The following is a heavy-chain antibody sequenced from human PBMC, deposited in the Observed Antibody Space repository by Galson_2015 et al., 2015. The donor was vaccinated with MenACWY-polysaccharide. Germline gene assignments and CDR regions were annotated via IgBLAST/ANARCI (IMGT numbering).Heavy chain of an antibody. V-gene: IGHV3-33*01. CDR2: IQYDGSNK. J-gene: IGHJ3*02. CDR3: AREGSRIVFHAFDI. Sequence: SLRLSCAAPGSRFSNSGMHWVRQAPGKGLGWVAVIQYDGSNKVYADSVKGRFTISRDNSKNTVFLEMNTLGVEDTAVYYCAREGSRIVFHAFDIWGQGTMVTVSS. CDR1: GSRFSNSG. D-gene: IGHD2-2*01.